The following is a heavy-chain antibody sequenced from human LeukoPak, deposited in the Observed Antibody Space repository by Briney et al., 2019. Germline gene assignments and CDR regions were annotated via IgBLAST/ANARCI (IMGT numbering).Heavy chain of an antibody. CDR2: VNNDGSTT. J-gene: IGHJ5*02. Sequence: GGSLRLSCAASGFTFSSYWMHWVRQAPGKGLVWVSRVNNDGSTTSYADSVRGRFTISRDNTKNTLYLQMSSLRAEDTAVYYCARGPPYTSTRYNWFDPWGQGTLVTVSS. D-gene: IGHD3-16*01. CDR1: GFTFSSYW. V-gene: IGHV3-74*01. CDR3: ARGPPYTSTRYNWFDP.